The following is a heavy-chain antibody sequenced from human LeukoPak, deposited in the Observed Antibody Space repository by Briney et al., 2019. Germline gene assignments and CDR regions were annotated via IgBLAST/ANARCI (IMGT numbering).Heavy chain of an antibody. CDR1: GFSLRTTGVG. J-gene: IGHJ4*02. CDR2: IYWNDDN. D-gene: IGHD4-17*01. CDR3: SHYGDYRFLYYCDY. V-gene: IGHV2-5*01. Sequence: TVSAPTLVKPTHTLTLTCSFSGFSLRTTGVGVGWVRQPAGKALERLSVIYWNDDNRYNPSLKSRLAITKDTYKNQVVLKMTNMDPVDTATYYCSHYGDYRFLYYCDYWGQGTLVTVSS.